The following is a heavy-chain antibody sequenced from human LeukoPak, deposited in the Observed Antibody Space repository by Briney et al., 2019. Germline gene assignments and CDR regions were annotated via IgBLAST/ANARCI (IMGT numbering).Heavy chain of an antibody. Sequence: PGGSLRLSCAASGFTVSNNYMSWVRQAPGKGLEWVSALTGSGGITYYADSVKGRFTISRDISKNTLYLQMNSLRAEDTAVYYCARRTSCDYWGQGTLVTVSS. CDR2: LTGSGGIT. CDR1: GFTVSNNY. J-gene: IGHJ4*02. V-gene: IGHV3-23*01. CDR3: ARRTSCDY.